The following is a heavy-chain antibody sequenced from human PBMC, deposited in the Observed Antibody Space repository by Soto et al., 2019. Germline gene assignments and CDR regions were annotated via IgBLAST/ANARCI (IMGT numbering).Heavy chain of an antibody. CDR3: ARGEEAVAAIVV. CDR2: INGDGSDT. CDR1: GFTFSSYW. D-gene: IGHD2-15*01. V-gene: IGHV3-74*01. Sequence: VQLVESGGGLVQVGGSLRLSCVASGFTFSSYWMHWVRQVPGKGLVWVSRINGDGSDTTYADSVRGRFTISRDNAKNTLYLQMNSLRAEDTSVYYCARGEEAVAAIVVWGQGTLVSVSS. J-gene: IGHJ4*02.